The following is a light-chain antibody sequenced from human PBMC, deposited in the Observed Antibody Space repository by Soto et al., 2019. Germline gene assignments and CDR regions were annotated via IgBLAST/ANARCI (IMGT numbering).Light chain of an antibody. Sequence: QSVLTQPASVSGSPGQSITISCTGITDDIRSYKLVSWYQQYPGKAPKLIIYDDIKRPSGVSSRFSGSKSGNTASLTISGLQAEDEADYYCCSYAGSYTYVFGTGTKVTVL. CDR2: DDI. CDR1: TDDIRSYKL. V-gene: IGLV2-23*01. J-gene: IGLJ1*01. CDR3: CSYAGSYTYV.